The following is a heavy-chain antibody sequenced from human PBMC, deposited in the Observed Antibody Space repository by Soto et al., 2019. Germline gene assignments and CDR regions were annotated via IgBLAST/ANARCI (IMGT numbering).Heavy chain of an antibody. V-gene: IGHV1-18*01. D-gene: IGHD3-9*01. J-gene: IGHJ4*02. Sequence: ASVKVSCKASGYTFTSYGISWVRQAPGQGLEWMGWISAYNGNTNYAQKLQGRVTMTTDESTSTAYMELRSLRSEDTAVYYCARGGVLRYFDWTRDTKYYFDYWGQGTLVTVSS. CDR2: ISAYNGNT. CDR1: GYTFTSYG. CDR3: ARGGVLRYFDWTRDTKYYFDY.